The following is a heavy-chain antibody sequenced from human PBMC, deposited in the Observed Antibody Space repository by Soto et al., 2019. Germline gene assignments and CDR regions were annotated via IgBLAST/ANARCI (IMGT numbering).Heavy chain of an antibody. J-gene: IGHJ4*02. D-gene: IGHD2-15*01. CDR3: ARDVCSGGSCYSPDY. Sequence: EVQLLETGGGLVQPGGSLRLSCAATGFTFSTYAMTWVRQAPGKGREWVSTISGSDGTTYYADSVKGRFTISRDNSKSTLFLQMSSLRAEDTAVYYCARDVCSGGSCYSPDYWGQGTLVTVSS. CDR2: ISGSDGTT. CDR1: GFTFSTYA. V-gene: IGHV3-23*01.